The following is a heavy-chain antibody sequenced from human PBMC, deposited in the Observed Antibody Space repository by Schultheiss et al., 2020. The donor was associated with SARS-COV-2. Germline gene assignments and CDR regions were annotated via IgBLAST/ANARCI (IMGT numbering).Heavy chain of an antibody. CDR1: GGTFSSYA. J-gene: IGHJ3*02. V-gene: IGHV1-69*05. CDR2: IIPIFGTA. Sequence: SVKVSCKASGGTFSSYAISWVRQAPGQGLEWMGGIIPIFGTANYAQKFQGRVTMTTDTSTSTAYMELSSLRSEDTAVYYCAALLDRPPNDAFDIWGQGTMVTVSS. CDR3: AALLDRPPNDAFDI. D-gene: IGHD2-2*02.